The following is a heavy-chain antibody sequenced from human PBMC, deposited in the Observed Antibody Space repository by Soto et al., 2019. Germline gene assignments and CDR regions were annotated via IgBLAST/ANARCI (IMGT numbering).Heavy chain of an antibody. CDR2: ISHDGRNK. D-gene: IGHD3-9*01. J-gene: IGHJ4*02. CDR1: GFTFGSYA. Sequence: QVQLVQSGGGVVQPGRSLRLSCAASGFTFGSYAMHWVRQAPGKGLEWVAVISHDGRNKDYVDSVKGRFTISSDTSKNTLYQQMTSLRVEDTAVYYCAKATGYDILTGLIGDLDYWGPGTLVTVSS. CDR3: AKATGYDILTGLIGDLDY. V-gene: IGHV3-30*18.